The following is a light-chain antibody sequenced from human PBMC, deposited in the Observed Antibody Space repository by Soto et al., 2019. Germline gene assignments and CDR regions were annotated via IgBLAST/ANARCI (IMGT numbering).Light chain of an antibody. J-gene: IGKJ1*01. Sequence: EIQMTQSPYALSASGCDRVTITCRASQRISNYLNWYQQKPGKAPLLLIHAASSVQSGVPCRFSGSGSGTDITLSISSQQLDDVDIYYCHQSNNAPRTFGPGTKLELK. CDR3: HQSNNAPRT. CDR2: AAS. CDR1: QRISNY. V-gene: IGKV1-39*01.